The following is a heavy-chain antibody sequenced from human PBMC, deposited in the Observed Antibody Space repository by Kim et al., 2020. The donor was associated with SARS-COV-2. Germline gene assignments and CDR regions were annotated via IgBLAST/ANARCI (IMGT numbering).Heavy chain of an antibody. J-gene: IGHJ5*02. CDR3: ARDIAGAGP. D-gene: IGHD6-13*01. CDR1: GYTFTSYD. V-gene: IGHV1-8*01. CDR2: MNPNSGNT. Sequence: ASVKVSCKASGYTFTSYDINWVRQAPGQGLEWMGWMNPNSGNTSYAQKFQGRVTMTRNTSISTAYMELSSLRSEDTAVYYCARDIAGAGPWGQGTLVTASP.